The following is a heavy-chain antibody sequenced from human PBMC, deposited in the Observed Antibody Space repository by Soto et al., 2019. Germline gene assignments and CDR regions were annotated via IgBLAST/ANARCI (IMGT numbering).Heavy chain of an antibody. CDR3: ARRRTGEYMDG. D-gene: IGHD2-8*02. V-gene: IGHV1-69*02. J-gene: IGHJ6*03. Sequence: QVQLVQSGAELKKPGSSVKVSCKASGGTFSSYTISWVRQAPGQGLEWMGRIIPILGIANYAQKFQGRVTITADKSTSTADMELSSLRSEDTAVYYCARRRTGEYMDGWGKGTTVTVSS. CDR1: GGTFSSYT. CDR2: IIPILGIA.